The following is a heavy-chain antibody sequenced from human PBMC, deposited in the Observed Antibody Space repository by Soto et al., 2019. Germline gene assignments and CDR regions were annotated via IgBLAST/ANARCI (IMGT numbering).Heavy chain of an antibody. CDR1: GFTLSTYW. CDR3: ARVTTTLVHRFDY. Sequence: GGSLRLSCAAAGFTLSTYWMSWVRQAPGKGLEWVANLKPDGSEKYYGDSVKGRFTISRDDAENSLYLQMNSLRVEDTAMYYCARVTTTLVHRFDYWGQGTPVTV. V-gene: IGHV3-7*03. CDR2: LKPDGSEK. J-gene: IGHJ4*02. D-gene: IGHD4-4*01.